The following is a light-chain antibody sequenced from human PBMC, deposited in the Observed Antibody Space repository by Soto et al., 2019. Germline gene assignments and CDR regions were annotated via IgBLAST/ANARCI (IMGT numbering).Light chain of an antibody. CDR1: QSVRNNY. Sequence: ELLLTQSPGTLSLSPGERATLSCRASQSVRNNYVAWYQQKPGQAPRLLISVASGRATGIPDRFSGSGSGADFTLTISRLEPGDFAVYYCQQYGSSPYTFGQGTKLEI. J-gene: IGKJ2*01. CDR2: VAS. V-gene: IGKV3-20*01. CDR3: QQYGSSPYT.